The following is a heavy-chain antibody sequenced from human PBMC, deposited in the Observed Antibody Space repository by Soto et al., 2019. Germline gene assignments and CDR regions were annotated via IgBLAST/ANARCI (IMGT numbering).Heavy chain of an antibody. Sequence: GSLRLSCAASGFTFSSYAMSWVRQAPGKGLEWVSAISGSGGSTYYADSVKGRFTISRDNSKNTLYLQMNSLRAEDTAVYYCAKGAPLNQYYYGSGSYYNGIYFDYWGQGTLVTVSS. CDR1: GFTFSSYA. CDR3: AKGAPLNQYYYGSGSYYNGIYFDY. V-gene: IGHV3-23*01. CDR2: ISGSGGST. D-gene: IGHD3-10*01. J-gene: IGHJ4*02.